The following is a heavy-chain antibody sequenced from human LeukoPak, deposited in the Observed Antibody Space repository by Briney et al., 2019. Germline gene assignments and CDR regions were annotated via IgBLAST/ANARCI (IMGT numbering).Heavy chain of an antibody. D-gene: IGHD3-22*01. J-gene: IGHJ3*02. CDR2: IYHSGST. CDR3: ARANYYDRDAFDI. V-gene: IGHV4-4*02. CDR1: GGSISSSNW. Sequence: SETLSLTCAVSGGSISSSNWWSWVRQPPGKGLEWVGEIYHSGSTNYNPSLKSRVTISVDKSKNQFSLKLSSVTAADTAVYYCARANYYDRDAFDIWGQGTMVTVSS.